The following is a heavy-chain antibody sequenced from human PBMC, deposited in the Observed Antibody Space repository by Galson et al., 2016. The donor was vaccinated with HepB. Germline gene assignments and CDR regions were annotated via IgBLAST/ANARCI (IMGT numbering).Heavy chain of an antibody. CDR2: ISSYITYT. CDR1: GFTFSNHY. V-gene: IGHV3-11*06. D-gene: IGHD4-23*01. J-gene: IGHJ4*02. Sequence: SLRLSCAASGFTFSNHYMSWIRQAPGKGLEWVAYISSYITYTNYADSVRGRFTISRDNAKNSLYLQMNSLRDEDTAVYYCARGYGGNSLDFWGQGTLVTVSS. CDR3: ARGYGGNSLDF.